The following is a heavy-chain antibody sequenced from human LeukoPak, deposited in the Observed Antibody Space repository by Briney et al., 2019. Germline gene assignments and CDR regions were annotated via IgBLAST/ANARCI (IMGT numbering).Heavy chain of an antibody. V-gene: IGHV3-23*01. CDR1: GFTFGTYA. J-gene: IGHJ4*02. Sequence: GGSLRLSCAASGFTFGTYAMSWVRQAPGKGLEWVSALSASGDTTYYADSVRGRFTISRDNPKNTLYLQMNSLRAEDTALYYCAKDPNSISSDYWGQGTLVTVSS. CDR2: LSASGDTT. CDR3: AKDPNSISSDY. D-gene: IGHD6-6*01.